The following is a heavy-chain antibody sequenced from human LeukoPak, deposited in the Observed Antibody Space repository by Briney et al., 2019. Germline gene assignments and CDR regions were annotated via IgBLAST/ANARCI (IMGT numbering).Heavy chain of an antibody. Sequence: PSETLSLTCAVYGGSFSGYYWSWIRQPPGKGLEWIGEINHSGSTNYNPSLKSRVTISVDTSKNQFSLKLSSVTAADTAVYYCARVSRDGYVDFDYWAREPWSPSPQ. CDR2: INHSGST. D-gene: IGHD5-24*01. CDR3: ARVSRDGYVDFDY. V-gene: IGHV4-34*01. CDR1: GGSFSGYY. J-gene: IGHJ4*02.